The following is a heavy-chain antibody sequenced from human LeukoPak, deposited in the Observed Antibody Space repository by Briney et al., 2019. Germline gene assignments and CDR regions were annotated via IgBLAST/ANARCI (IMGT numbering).Heavy chain of an antibody. CDR3: AKPISGGLAVTADWFDP. Sequence: GGSLRLSCAASGFAFSFSAMSGLRQPPGKGLEWVSTINANSVASSYAASVRGRFTISGDNSKSTLYLHLNTLRVEDTAVYYCAKPISGGLAVTADWFDPWGQGTLVVVSS. J-gene: IGHJ5*01. CDR1: GFAFSFSA. V-gene: IGHV3-23*01. CDR2: INANSVAS. D-gene: IGHD6-19*01.